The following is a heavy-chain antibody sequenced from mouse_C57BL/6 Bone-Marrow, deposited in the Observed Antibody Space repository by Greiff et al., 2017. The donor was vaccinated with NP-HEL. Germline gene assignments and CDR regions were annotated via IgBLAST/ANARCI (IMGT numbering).Heavy chain of an antibody. Sequence: EVKLQESGGGLVKPGGSLKLSCAASGFTFSDYGMHWVRQAPEKGLEWVAYISSGSSTIYYADTVKGRFTISRDNAKNTLFLQMTSLRSEDTAMYYCANIYDGYLAWFAYWGQGTLVTVSA. J-gene: IGHJ3*01. CDR3: ANIYDGYLAWFAY. CDR1: GFTFSDYG. CDR2: ISSGSSTI. D-gene: IGHD2-3*01. V-gene: IGHV5-17*01.